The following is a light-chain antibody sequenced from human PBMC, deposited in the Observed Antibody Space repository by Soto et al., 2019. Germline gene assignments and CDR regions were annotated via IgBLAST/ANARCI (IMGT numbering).Light chain of an antibody. CDR3: QQYVSSPWP. CDR2: GAS. Sequence: EIIMTQSPATLSVSSGERATFSCRASQSVNTNLAWYQLKPGQAPRLLIHGASSRATGIPDRFTGSGSGTDFTLTISRLEPEDFAVYYCQQYVSSPWPFGQGTKVDIK. J-gene: IGKJ1*01. CDR1: QSVNTN. V-gene: IGKV3-20*01.